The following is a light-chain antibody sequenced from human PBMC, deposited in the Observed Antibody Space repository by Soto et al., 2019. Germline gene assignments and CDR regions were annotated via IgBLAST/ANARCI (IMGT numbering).Light chain of an antibody. V-gene: IGLV2-14*01. CDR2: DVS. Sequence: QSALTQPASVSGSPGQSMTISCTGTSSDVGGYNYVSWYQQYPGKAPKIIIYDVSNRPSGVSDRFSGSKSGNTASLTISGLQAEDEGDYYCSSYTSSSIVVFGGGTKVTVL. CDR1: SSDVGGYNY. J-gene: IGLJ3*02. CDR3: SSYTSSSIVV.